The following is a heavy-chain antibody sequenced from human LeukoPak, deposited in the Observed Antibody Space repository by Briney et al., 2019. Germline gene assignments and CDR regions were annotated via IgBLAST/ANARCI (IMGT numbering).Heavy chain of an antibody. CDR2: ISSSGSTI. J-gene: IGHJ3*02. V-gene: IGHV3-48*03. D-gene: IGHD4-17*01. Sequence: PGGSLRLSCAASGFTFSSYEMNWVRQAPGKGLEWVSYISSSGSTIYYADSVKGRFTISRDNAKNSLYLQMNSLRAEDTAVYHCARGYGDYRDAFDIWGQGTMVTVSS. CDR1: GFTFSSYE. CDR3: ARGYGDYRDAFDI.